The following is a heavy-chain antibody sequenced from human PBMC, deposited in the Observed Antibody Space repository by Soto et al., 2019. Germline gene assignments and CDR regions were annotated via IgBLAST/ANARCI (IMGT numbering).Heavy chain of an antibody. CDR3: ARVGGLGATTIDY. CDR2: IYYSGST. D-gene: IGHD3-16*01. Sequence: SDTLSLTCTVSGGSISSGDYYWSGIRQPPGKGLEWIGYIYYSGSTYYTPSLKSRVPISVDTSKSQFSLKLSSVTAPAPAVYYCARVGGLGATTIDYWGQGTLVTVXS. V-gene: IGHV4-30-4*02. CDR1: GGSISSGDYY. J-gene: IGHJ4*02.